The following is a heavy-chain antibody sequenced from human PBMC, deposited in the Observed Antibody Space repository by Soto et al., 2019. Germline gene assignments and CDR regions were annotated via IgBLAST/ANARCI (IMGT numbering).Heavy chain of an antibody. CDR3: ARDIGTGPRDY. CDR2: IYYSGST. V-gene: IGHV4-61*01. CDR1: GGSVSSGSYY. D-gene: IGHD1-1*01. J-gene: IGHJ4*02. Sequence: QVQLQESGPGLVKPSETLSLTCTVSGGSVSSGSYYWSWIRQPPGKGLEWIGYIYYSGSTNYNPSLKSRVTISVDTSKNQFSLKPSSVTAADTAVYYCARDIGTGPRDYWGQGTLVTVSS.